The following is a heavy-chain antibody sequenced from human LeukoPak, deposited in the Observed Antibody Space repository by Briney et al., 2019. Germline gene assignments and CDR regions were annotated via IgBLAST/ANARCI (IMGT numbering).Heavy chain of an antibody. Sequence: KAGKSLRLSCASFGFTFDNYAMHWVRQAPGKGLEWVSSISWNSANIAYADSVKGRFTISRDNAKNSLYLQMNSLRPEGMALYYCVKDTSGASQYFQYWGHGTVVTVSS. J-gene: IGHJ1*01. D-gene: IGHD2-15*01. V-gene: IGHV3-9*03. CDR2: ISWNSANI. CDR3: VKDTSGASQYFQY. CDR1: GFTFDNYA.